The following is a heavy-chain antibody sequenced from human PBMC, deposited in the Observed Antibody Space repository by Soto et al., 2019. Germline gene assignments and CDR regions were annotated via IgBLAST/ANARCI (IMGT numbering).Heavy chain of an antibody. J-gene: IGHJ4*02. V-gene: IGHV4-30-2*01. CDR1: GGSISSGGYS. CDR3: TRGLFSGSSYSGSWYYFDS. CDR2: IYHSGST. Sequence: SETLSLTCAVSGGSISSGGYSWSWIRQPPGKGLEWIGYIYHSGSTYYNPSLKNRVTISTMSNNKFSLELSSVTAADTAVYYCTRGLFSGSSYSGSWYYFDSWGQGTMVTVSS. D-gene: IGHD1-26*01.